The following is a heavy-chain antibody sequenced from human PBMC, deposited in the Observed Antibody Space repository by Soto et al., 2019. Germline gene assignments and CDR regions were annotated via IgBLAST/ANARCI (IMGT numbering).Heavy chain of an antibody. D-gene: IGHD6-19*01. CDR3: AVPAVATPPYYCYGMDV. V-gene: IGHV1-69*13. J-gene: IGHJ6*02. Sequence: GASVKVSCKASGGTFSSYAISWVRQAPGQGLEWMGGIIPIFGTANYAQKFQGRVTITADESTSTAYMELSSLRSEDTAVYYCAVPAVATPPYYCYGMDVWGQGTTVTVSS. CDR2: IIPIFGTA. CDR1: GGTFSSYA.